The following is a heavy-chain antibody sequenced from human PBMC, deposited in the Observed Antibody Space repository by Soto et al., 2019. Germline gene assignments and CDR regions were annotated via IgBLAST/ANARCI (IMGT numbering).Heavy chain of an antibody. CDR2: ISGSGGST. D-gene: IGHD6-19*01. CDR3: AKATQPYSGWYSVPYYFDY. CDR1: GFTFSSYA. V-gene: IGHV3-23*01. J-gene: IGHJ4*02. Sequence: PGGSLRLSCASSGFTFSSYAMSWVRQAPGKGLEWVSAISGSGGSTYYADSVKGRFTISRDNSKNTLYLQMNSLRAKDTAVYYCAKATQPYSGWYSVPYYFDYWGQGTLVTVSS.